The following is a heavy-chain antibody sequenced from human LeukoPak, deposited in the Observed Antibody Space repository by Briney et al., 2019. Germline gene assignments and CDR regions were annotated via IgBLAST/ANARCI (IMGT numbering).Heavy chain of an antibody. CDR3: ARQRGYSGYDYDGPYWYFDL. Sequence: SETLSLTCTVSGGSISSYYWSWIRQPPGKGLEWIGYIHYSGSTNYNPSLKSRVTISVDTSKNQFSLKLSSVTAADTAVYYCARQRGYSGYDYDGPYWYFDLWGRGTLVTVSS. CDR2: IHYSGST. J-gene: IGHJ2*01. D-gene: IGHD5-12*01. V-gene: IGHV4-59*08. CDR1: GGSISSYY.